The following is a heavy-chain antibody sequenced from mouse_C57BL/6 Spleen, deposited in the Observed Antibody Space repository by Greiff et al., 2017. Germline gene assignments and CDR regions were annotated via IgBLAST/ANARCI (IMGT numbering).Heavy chain of an antibody. Sequence: ESGPGLVKPSQSLSLTCSVTGYSITSGYYWNWIRQFPGNKLEWMGYISYDGSNNYNPSLKNRISITRDTSKNQFFLKLNSVTTEDTATYYCAEAIYYYGSSYGYFDVWGTGTTVTVSS. CDR2: ISYDGSN. CDR1: GYSITSGYY. V-gene: IGHV3-6*01. D-gene: IGHD1-1*01. J-gene: IGHJ1*03. CDR3: AEAIYYYGSSYGYFDV.